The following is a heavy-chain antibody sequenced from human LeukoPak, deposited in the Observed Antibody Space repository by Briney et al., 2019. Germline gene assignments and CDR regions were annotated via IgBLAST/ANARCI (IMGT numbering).Heavy chain of an antibody. CDR3: GTGYSSGRIHRY. Sequence: PGGSLRLSCAASGFTFGSYAMSWIRQHPGKGLEWIGEINHSGSTNYNPSLKSRVTISVDTSKNQFSLKLSSVTAADTAVYSRGTGYSSGRIHRYWGQGTLVTVSS. V-gene: IGHV4-34*08. CDR1: GFTFGSYA. D-gene: IGHD6-19*01. J-gene: IGHJ4*02. CDR2: INHSGST.